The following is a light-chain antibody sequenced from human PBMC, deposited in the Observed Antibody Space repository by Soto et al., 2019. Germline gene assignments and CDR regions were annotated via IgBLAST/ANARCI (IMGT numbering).Light chain of an antibody. CDR3: QQYNNWPPIT. CDR2: GAS. V-gene: IGKV3-15*01. J-gene: IGKJ5*01. Sequence: EVVMTQSPATLSVSLGERVTLSCRASQSVSTKLAWYQQKPGQAPRLLIHGASTRATGIPARFSGSGSGTEFTLTISSLQSGDFAVYYCQQYNNWPPITFGQGTRLEIK. CDR1: QSVSTK.